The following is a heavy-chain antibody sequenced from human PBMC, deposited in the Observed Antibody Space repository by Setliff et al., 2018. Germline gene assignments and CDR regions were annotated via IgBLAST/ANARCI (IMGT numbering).Heavy chain of an antibody. J-gene: IGHJ4*02. D-gene: IGHD6-13*01. CDR3: ARRGRSSSWFQGYFDY. CDR1: GGSISSSSYY. Sequence: PSETLSLTCTVSGGSISSSSYYWGWIRQPPGKGLEWIGSIYYSGSTYYNPSLKSRVTISVDTSQKQFSLQLSSVTGADTAVYYCARRGRSSSWFQGYFDYWGQGTLVTVS. CDR2: IYYSGST. V-gene: IGHV4-39*01.